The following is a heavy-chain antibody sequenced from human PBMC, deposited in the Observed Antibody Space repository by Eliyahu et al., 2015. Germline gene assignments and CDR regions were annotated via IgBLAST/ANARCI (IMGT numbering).Heavy chain of an antibody. J-gene: IGHJ4*02. V-gene: IGHV4-39*01. CDR2: IYYSGXT. D-gene: IGHD3-16*02. CDR3: VHLGELSSFDY. CDR1: GXSIXSSSYY. Sequence: QLQLQESGPGLVKPSETLSLTCXXXGXSIXSSSYYWGWXRQPPGKGLEWIGSIYYSGXTYYNPSLKSRVTISVDTSKNQFSLKLSSVTAADTAVYYCVHLGELSSFDYWGQGTLVTVSS.